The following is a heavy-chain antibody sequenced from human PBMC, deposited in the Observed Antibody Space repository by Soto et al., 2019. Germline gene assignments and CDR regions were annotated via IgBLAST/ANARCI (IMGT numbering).Heavy chain of an antibody. CDR3: AKGYYYGSGTPGGMDV. Sequence: QVQLVESGGGVVQPGRSLRLSCAASGFTFSSYGMHWVRQAPGKGLEWVAVISYDGRNTYYADSVKGRFTISRDNSKNTLYLQMNSLRAEDTAVYYCAKGYYYGSGTPGGMDVWGQGTTVTVSS. D-gene: IGHD3-10*01. CDR2: ISYDGRNT. CDR1: GFTFSSYG. J-gene: IGHJ6*02. V-gene: IGHV3-30*18.